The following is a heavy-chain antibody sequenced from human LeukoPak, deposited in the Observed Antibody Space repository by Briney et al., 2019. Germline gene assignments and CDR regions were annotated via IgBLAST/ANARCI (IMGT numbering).Heavy chain of an antibody. Sequence: GGSLRLSCAASGFSFSTYGMHWVRQAPGKGLEWVAVIWYGGSNTYYIDSVKGRFTISRDNSKDTLYLQMNSLRAEDTAVYYCAKYYGPGYYFDYWGQGTLVTVSS. J-gene: IGHJ4*02. D-gene: IGHD3-10*01. CDR1: GFSFSTYG. V-gene: IGHV3-33*06. CDR3: AKYYGPGYYFDY. CDR2: IWYGGSNT.